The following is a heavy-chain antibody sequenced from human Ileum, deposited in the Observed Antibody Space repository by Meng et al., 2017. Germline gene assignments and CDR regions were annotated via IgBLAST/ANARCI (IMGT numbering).Heavy chain of an antibody. Sequence: SGTTLVKPTQTRTLTCTVSGFSLTTTAVGGGWLRQPPGKALEWLALIYWNDEKRYSPSLNSRLTITRDTSKNQVVLSMTNMDPVDTGTYYCAHRDLITGRYFDNWGQGTLVTVSS. D-gene: IGHD1-14*01. CDR2: IYWNDEK. CDR3: AHRDLITGRYFDN. V-gene: IGHV2-5*01. CDR1: GFSLTTTAVG. J-gene: IGHJ4*02.